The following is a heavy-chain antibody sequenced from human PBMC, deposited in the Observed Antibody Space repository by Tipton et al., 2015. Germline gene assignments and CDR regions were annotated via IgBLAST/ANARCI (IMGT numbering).Heavy chain of an antibody. CDR3: ARVTVDYGGYVGAFDI. CDR1: GYSISSGYY. CDR2: IYHSGTT. Sequence: TLSLTCAVFGYSISSGYYWGWIRQPPGKGLEWIGSIYHSGTTYSNPSLKSRVTISVDTSKNQFSLKLRSVTAADTALYYCARVTVDYGGYVGAFDIWGQGTMVTVSS. V-gene: IGHV4-38-2*01. D-gene: IGHD4-17*01. J-gene: IGHJ3*02.